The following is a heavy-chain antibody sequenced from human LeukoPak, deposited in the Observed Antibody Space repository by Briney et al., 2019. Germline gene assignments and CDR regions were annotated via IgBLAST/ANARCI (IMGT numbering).Heavy chain of an antibody. V-gene: IGHV3-30*02. Sequence: GGPLISSGAASGFSLHGFRLIGLPQAPGRGLGGAALICYDRSNKYYADSVKGRFTISRDNSKNTLYLQMNSLRAEDTAVYYCAKARSDYYYYYMDVWGKGTTVTISS. CDR3: AKARSDYYYYYMDV. J-gene: IGHJ6*03. CDR2: ICYDRSNK. CDR1: GFSLHGFR.